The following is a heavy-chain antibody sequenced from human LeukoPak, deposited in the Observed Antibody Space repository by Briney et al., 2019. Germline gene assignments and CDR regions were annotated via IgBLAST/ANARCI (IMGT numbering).Heavy chain of an antibody. J-gene: IGHJ6*02. Sequence: SVKVSCKASGGTFSSYAISWVRQAPRQGLEWMGGIIPIFGTANYAQKFQGRVTITADESTSTAYMELSSLRSEDTAVYYCAREGIAAAAAEGEYYYGMDVWGQGTTVTVSS. V-gene: IGHV1-69*01. CDR3: AREGIAAAAAEGEYYYGMDV. CDR1: GGTFSSYA. CDR2: IIPIFGTA. D-gene: IGHD6-13*01.